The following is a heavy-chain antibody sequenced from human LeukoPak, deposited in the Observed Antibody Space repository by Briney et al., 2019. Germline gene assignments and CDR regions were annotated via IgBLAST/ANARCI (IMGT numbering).Heavy chain of an antibody. CDR1: GGAFSGYE. V-gene: IGHV4-34*01. CDR2: INHSGST. D-gene: IGHD2-21*02. J-gene: IGHJ4*02. Sequence: PSETLSLTYAVHGGAFSGYEWSWVRQPPGKGLEWIGEINHSGSTNYNPSLKSRVTISVDTSKNQFSLKLSSVTAADTAVYYCARGSYVVVTASLVYWGQGTLVTVSS. CDR3: ARGSYVVVTASLVY.